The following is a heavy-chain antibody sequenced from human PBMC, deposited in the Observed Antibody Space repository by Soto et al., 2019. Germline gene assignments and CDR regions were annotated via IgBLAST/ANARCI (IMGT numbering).Heavy chain of an antibody. D-gene: IGHD2-2*01. CDR3: ARRGYCTSTSCYAMRYFGMDV. V-gene: IGHV5-10-1*01. CDR2: IDPSDSYI. Sequence: HGESLKISCKGSGYNFTSYWINWVRQMPGKGLEWMGRIDPSDSYINYSPSFQGHVTISADKSTNTAYLQWSSLKASNTAIYYCARRGYCTSTSCYAMRYFGMDVWGQGTTVTVSS. CDR1: GYNFTSYW. J-gene: IGHJ6*02.